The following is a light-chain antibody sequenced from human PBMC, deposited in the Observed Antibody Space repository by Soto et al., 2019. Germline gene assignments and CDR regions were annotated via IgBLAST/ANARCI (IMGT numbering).Light chain of an antibody. CDR2: KVS. CDR1: QSLAYSDGNTY. CDR3: MQSTRSPPYT. Sequence: DVVMTQSPLSLPVTLGQPASISCRSSQSLAYSDGNTYLNWFQQRPGQSPRRLIHKVSNRDSGVKDRFSCSDSATEFTLKISRVEAEDVGVYYCMQSTRSPPYTFGQGTKLKIK. J-gene: IGKJ2*01. V-gene: IGKV2-30*01.